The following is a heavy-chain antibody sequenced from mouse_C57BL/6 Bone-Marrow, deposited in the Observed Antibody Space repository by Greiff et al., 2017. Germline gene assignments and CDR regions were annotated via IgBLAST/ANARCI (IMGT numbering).Heavy chain of an antibody. Sequence: VQLKESGPELVKPGASVKISCKASGYSFTDYNMNWVKQSNGKSLEWIGVINPNYGTTSYNQKFTGKATLTVDQSSSTAYMQLNSLTSEDSSVYYCASSYGSSYSDVWGTGTTVTVSS. V-gene: IGHV1-39*01. J-gene: IGHJ1*03. CDR3: ASSYGSSYSDV. CDR2: INPNYGTT. CDR1: GYSFTDYN. D-gene: IGHD1-1*01.